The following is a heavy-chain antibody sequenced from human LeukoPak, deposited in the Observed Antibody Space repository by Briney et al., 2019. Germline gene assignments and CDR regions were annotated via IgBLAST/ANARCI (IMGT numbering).Heavy chain of an antibody. Sequence: SGTLSLTCTVSGGSISSYYWSWIRQPAGKGLEWIGRIYSSGSTNYNPSLKSRVTMSVDTSKNQFSLKLSSVTAADTAVYYCARPRQRGGGWYWDFDYWGQGTLVTVSS. D-gene: IGHD6-19*01. CDR3: ARPRQRGGGWYWDFDY. CDR1: GGSISSYY. CDR2: IYSSGST. V-gene: IGHV4-4*07. J-gene: IGHJ4*02.